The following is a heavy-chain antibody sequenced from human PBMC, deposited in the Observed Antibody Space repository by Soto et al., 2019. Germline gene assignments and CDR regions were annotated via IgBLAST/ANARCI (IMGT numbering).Heavy chain of an antibody. J-gene: IGHJ4*02. Sequence: QVQLQESGPGLVKPSQTLSLTCTVSGGSISSGGYYWSWIRQHPGKGPEWIGYIYYSGSTYYNPSLKSRVTISVDTSKNQFSLKLSSVTAADTAVYYCAREGGWGCSGGSCSFDYWGQGTLVTVSS. CDR2: IYYSGST. CDR1: GGSISSGGYY. D-gene: IGHD2-15*01. V-gene: IGHV4-31*03. CDR3: AREGGWGCSGGSCSFDY.